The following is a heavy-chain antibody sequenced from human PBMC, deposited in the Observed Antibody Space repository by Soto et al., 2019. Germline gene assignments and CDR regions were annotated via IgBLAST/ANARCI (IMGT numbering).Heavy chain of an antibody. CDR1: GGSINSYF. Sequence: SETLSLTCTVSGGSINSYFWSWIRQSPGKGLEWIGYIYYSGSTNYNPSLKSRVAISVDTSKTQFSLKLSSVTAADTAVYYCARHGYKLLYYFGYWGQGTLVTVSS. CDR2: IYYSGST. J-gene: IGHJ4*02. V-gene: IGHV4-59*01. D-gene: IGHD5-12*01. CDR3: ARHGYKLLYYFGY.